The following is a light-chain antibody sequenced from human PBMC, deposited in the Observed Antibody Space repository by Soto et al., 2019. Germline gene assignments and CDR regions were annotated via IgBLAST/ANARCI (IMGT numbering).Light chain of an antibody. V-gene: IGKV1-5*03. Sequence: DIQMTQSPSTLSASVGDRVTITCRASQSISSWLAWYQQKPGKAPKLLIYQASRLESGVPPRFSGSGSGTEFTLTISSLQPDDFATYYCQENNSYSGTFGQGTKVEIK. CDR2: QAS. CDR3: QENNSYSGT. J-gene: IGKJ1*01. CDR1: QSISSW.